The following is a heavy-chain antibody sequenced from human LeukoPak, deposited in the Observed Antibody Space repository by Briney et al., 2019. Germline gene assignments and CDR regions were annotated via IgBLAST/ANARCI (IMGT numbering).Heavy chain of an antibody. CDR3: ARDLYCTSITCGDY. J-gene: IGHJ4*02. D-gene: IGHD2-2*01. CDR1: GGSISSSNW. Sequence: PSGTLSLTCAVSGGSISSSNWWSWVRQPPGKGLEWIGYIYYSGSTNYNPSLKSRVTISVDTSKNQFSLKLSSVTAADTAVYYCARDLYCTSITCGDYWGQGTLVTVSS. V-gene: IGHV4-4*02. CDR2: IYYSGST.